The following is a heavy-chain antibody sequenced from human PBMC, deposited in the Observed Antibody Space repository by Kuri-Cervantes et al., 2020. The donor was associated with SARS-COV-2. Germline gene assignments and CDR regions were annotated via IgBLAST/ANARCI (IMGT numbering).Heavy chain of an antibody. Sequence: GGSLRLSCAASGFTFSSYSMNWVRQAPGKGLEWVSSISSSSSYIHYADSVKGRFTISRDNAKNSLYLQMNSLRAEDTAVYYCATPAPEYGGNSGGWVFWGQGTLVTVSS. V-gene: IGHV3-21*01. D-gene: IGHD4-23*01. J-gene: IGHJ4*02. CDR3: ATPAPEYGGNSGGWVF. CDR2: ISSSSSYI. CDR1: GFTFSSYS.